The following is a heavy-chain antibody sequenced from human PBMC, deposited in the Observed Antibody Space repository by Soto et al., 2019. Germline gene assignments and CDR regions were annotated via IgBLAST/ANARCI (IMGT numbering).Heavy chain of an antibody. V-gene: IGHV3-11*01. Sequence: QVQLVESGGGLVMPGESLILSCAASGFTFSDHYMSWIRQAPGKGLGWVSYISSSGNSMYYADSVKGRFTVSRDNAENSLYLQMNSLRAEDTAVYYCARRAASGRHFDHWGQGTLVSVSS. D-gene: IGHD6-13*01. CDR3: ARRAASGRHFDH. CDR2: ISSSGNSM. CDR1: GFTFSDHY. J-gene: IGHJ4*02.